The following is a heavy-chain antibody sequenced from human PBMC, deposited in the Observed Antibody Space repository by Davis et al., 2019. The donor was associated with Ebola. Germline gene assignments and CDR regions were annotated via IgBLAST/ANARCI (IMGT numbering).Heavy chain of an antibody. D-gene: IGHD1-14*01. CDR1: GYSFSRNW. Sequence: GESLKISCETSGYSFSRNWLAWVRQKPGKGPEWMGIIYPGDSDTRYNPSFQGQVTISADQSINTAYLQWDSLKASDTAIYFCARHALLQAAIPEPHFDSWGQGTLVTVSS. J-gene: IGHJ4*02. CDR3: ARHALLQAAIPEPHFDS. CDR2: IYPGDSDT. V-gene: IGHV5-51*01.